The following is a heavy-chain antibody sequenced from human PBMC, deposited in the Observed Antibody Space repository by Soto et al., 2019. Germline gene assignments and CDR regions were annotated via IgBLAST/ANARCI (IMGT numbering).Heavy chain of an antibody. CDR2: TRNKPDSYTT. Sequence: EVQLVESGGDLVQPGGSLRLSCTASGFTFSDHYMDWVRQAPGKGLEWVGRTRNKPDSYTTEYAPSVKGRFTISRDDSKNSLYLQMTSLKAEDTAVYYCARLARGNYFFDYWGQGTLVTVSS. J-gene: IGHJ4*02. CDR1: GFTFSDHY. D-gene: IGHD1-26*01. CDR3: ARLARGNYFFDY. V-gene: IGHV3-72*01.